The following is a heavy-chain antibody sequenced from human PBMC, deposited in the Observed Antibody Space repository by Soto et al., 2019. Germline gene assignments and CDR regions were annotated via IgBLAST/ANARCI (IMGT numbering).Heavy chain of an antibody. V-gene: IGHV4-39*01. CDR2: IYYSGST. CDR3: ASVYFDSSGYYFDY. Sequence: PAETLSLSCTVSLGSISTSTYYWSWIRQPPGKGLEWIGNIYYSGSTNYRPSLQSRVTMSVDTSKNQFSLKLISVTAADTALYFCASVYFDSSGYYFDYWGQGALVTVPS. D-gene: IGHD3-22*01. CDR1: LGSISTSTYY. J-gene: IGHJ4*02.